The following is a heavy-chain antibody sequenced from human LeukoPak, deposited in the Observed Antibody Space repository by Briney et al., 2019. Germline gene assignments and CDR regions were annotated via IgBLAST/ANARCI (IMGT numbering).Heavy chain of an antibody. J-gene: IGHJ4*02. CDR2: IRYDGSNK. Sequence: GGSLRLSCAASGFTFSSYGMHWVRQAPGKGLEWVAFIRYDGSNKYYADSVKGRFTISRDNSKNTLYLQMNSLRAEDTAVYYCAKDGLRFLEWQIPECRGQGTLVTVSS. CDR3: AKDGLRFLEWQIPEC. D-gene: IGHD3-3*01. V-gene: IGHV3-30*02. CDR1: GFTFSSYG.